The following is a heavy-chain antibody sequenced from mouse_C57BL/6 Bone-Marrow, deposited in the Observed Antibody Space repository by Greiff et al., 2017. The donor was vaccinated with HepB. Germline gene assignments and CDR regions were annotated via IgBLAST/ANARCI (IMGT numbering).Heavy chain of an antibody. CDR1: GYTFTSYW. Sequence: QVQLQHPGAELVKPGASVKLSCKASGYTFTSYWMQWVKQRPGQGLEWIGEIDPFDSYTNYNQKFKGKATLTVDTSSSTAYMQLSSLTSEDSAVYYCASPLYYYGSSYNYYAMDYWGQGTSVTVSS. D-gene: IGHD1-1*01. V-gene: IGHV1-50*01. J-gene: IGHJ4*01. CDR3: ASPLYYYGSSYNYYAMDY. CDR2: IDPFDSYT.